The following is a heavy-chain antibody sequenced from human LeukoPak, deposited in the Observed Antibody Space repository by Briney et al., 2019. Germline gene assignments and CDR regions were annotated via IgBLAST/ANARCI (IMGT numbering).Heavy chain of an antibody. CDR3: ARRRRGYYFDY. Sequence: GGSLRLSCAASGFTFDDYAMHWVRQALGKGLERVSGISWNSGSIGYADSVKGRFTISRDNAKNSLYLQMNSLRAEDTALYYCARRRRGYYFDYWGQGTLVTVSS. D-gene: IGHD3-3*01. CDR2: ISWNSGSI. J-gene: IGHJ4*02. CDR1: GFTFDDYA. V-gene: IGHV3-9*01.